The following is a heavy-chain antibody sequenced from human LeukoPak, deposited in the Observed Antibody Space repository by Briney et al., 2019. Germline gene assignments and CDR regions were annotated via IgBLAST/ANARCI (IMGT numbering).Heavy chain of an antibody. CDR2: IYHSGST. CDR1: GYSISSGYY. V-gene: IGHV4-38-2*02. CDR3: ARESVVVAAKSIGFDI. Sequence: SETLSLTCAVSGYSISSGYYWGWIRQPPGKGLEWIGSIYHSGSTYYNPSLKSRVTISVDTSKNQFSLKLSSVTAADTAVYYCARESVVVAAKSIGFDIWGQGTMVTVSS. J-gene: IGHJ3*02. D-gene: IGHD2-15*01.